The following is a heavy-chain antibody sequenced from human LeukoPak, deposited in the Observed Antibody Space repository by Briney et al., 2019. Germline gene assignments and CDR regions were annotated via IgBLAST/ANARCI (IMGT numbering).Heavy chain of an antibody. V-gene: IGHV4-59*01. CDR3: ARGYYGSDV. CDR1: GGSISGYY. Sequence: PSETLSLTCTVSGGSISGYYWSWIRQPPGKGLEWIGYISYSGSTNYNPSLKSRVTISVDTSKNQFSLKLSSVTAADTAVYYCARGYYGSDVWGKGTTVTVSS. CDR2: ISYSGST. J-gene: IGHJ6*04.